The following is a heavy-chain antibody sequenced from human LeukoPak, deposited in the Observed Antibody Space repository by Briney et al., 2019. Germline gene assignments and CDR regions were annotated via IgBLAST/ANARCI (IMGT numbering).Heavy chain of an antibody. J-gene: IGHJ4*02. CDR1: GFTFSSYA. V-gene: IGHV3-33*01. CDR3: AREIPATYYFDY. CDR2: IWYDGSNK. Sequence: GGSLRLSCAASGFTFSSYAMHWVRQAPGKGLKWVAVIWYDGSNKYYVDSVKGRFTISRDNSKNTLYLQMNSLRAEDTAVYSCAREIPATYYFDYWGQGTLVTVSS. D-gene: IGHD5-12*01.